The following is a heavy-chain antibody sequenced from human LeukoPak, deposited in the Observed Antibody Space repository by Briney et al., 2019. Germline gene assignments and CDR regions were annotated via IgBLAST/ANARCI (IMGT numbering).Heavy chain of an antibody. CDR2: ISYSGVI. CDR3: AREGRYCGGGRCSYMDV. Sequence: SETLSLTCAVYGGSFSGYYWSWIRQPPGQGLEWIGEISYSGVINYNPSLKSRVSISVDTSKNQFSLKLSSVTAADTAVYYCAREGRYCGGGRCSYMDVWGKGTTVTVSS. J-gene: IGHJ6*03. CDR1: GGSFSGYY. V-gene: IGHV4-34*01. D-gene: IGHD2-15*01.